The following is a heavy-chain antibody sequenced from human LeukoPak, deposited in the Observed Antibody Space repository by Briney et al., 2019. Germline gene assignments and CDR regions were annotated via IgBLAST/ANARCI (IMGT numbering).Heavy chain of an antibody. V-gene: IGHV4-39*07. J-gene: IGHJ4*02. CDR2: IYYSGST. CDR1: GGSISSSSYY. Sequence: SETLSLTCTVSGGSISSSSYYWGWIRQPPGKGLEWIGSIYYSGSTYYNPSLKSRVTISVDTSKNQFSLKLSSVTAADTAVYYCAREYCSGGSCYGVADYWRQGTLVTVSS. D-gene: IGHD2-15*01. CDR3: AREYCSGGSCYGVADY.